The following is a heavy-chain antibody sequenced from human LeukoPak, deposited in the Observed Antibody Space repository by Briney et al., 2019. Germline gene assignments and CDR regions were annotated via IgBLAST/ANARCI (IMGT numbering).Heavy chain of an antibody. CDR3: TRHGDSTASPGY. J-gene: IGHJ4*02. D-gene: IGHD3-22*01. Sequence: QTGGSLRLSCAASGFTFSGSAMHWVRQASGKGLEWVGRIRSKANSYATAYAASVKGRFTISRDDSKNTAYLQMNSLKTEDTAVYYCTRHGDSTASPGYWGQGTLVTVSS. V-gene: IGHV3-73*01. CDR1: GFTFSGSA. CDR2: IRSKANSYAT.